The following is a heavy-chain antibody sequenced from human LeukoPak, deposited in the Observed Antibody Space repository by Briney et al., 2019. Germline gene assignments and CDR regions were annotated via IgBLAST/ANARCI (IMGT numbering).Heavy chain of an antibody. CDR3: AKGKWTFDI. D-gene: IGHD2-8*01. CDR2: IKQDGSEK. Sequence: GGSLRLSCAASGFTFSSYAMSWVRQAPGKGLEWVANIKQDGSEKYYVDSVKGRFTISRDNAKNSLYLQMNSLRAEDTAVYYCAKGKWTFDIWGQGTMVTVSS. J-gene: IGHJ3*02. V-gene: IGHV3-7*01. CDR1: GFTFSSYA.